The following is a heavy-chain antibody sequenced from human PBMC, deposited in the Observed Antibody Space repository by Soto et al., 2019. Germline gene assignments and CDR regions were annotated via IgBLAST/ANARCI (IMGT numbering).Heavy chain of an antibody. J-gene: IGHJ4*02. CDR2: ISAYNGNT. D-gene: IGHD4-17*01. CDR3: AVHDYGDPLDY. CDR1: GYTFTSYG. V-gene: IGHV1-18*01. Sequence: ASVKVSCKASGYTFTSYGISWVRQAPGQGLEWMGWISAYNGNTNYAQKLQGRITMTTDTSTSTAYMELRSLRSDDTAAYYCAVHDYGDPLDYWGQGTLVTVSS.